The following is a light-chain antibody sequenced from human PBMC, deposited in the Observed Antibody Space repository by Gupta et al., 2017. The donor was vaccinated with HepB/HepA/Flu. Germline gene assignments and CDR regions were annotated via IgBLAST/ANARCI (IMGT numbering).Light chain of an antibody. J-gene: IGKJ4*01. V-gene: IGKV3-15*01. CDR2: GAS. CDR3: QQYERWPLS. CDR1: QNVGTN. Sequence: DTVVTQSPIILSVSPGDRVTLSCRTSQNVGTNLAWYQQQVGQAPRLLVCGASSRAAGIPARFMGSGSETEFSRIISSLQSEDFALYFCQQYERWPLSFGGGTRV.